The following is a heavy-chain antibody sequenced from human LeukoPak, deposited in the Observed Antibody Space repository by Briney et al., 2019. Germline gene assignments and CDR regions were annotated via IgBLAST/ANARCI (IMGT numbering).Heavy chain of an antibody. D-gene: IGHD3-10*01. CDR1: GFTFSSYW. Sequence: HAGGSLRLSCGASGFTFSSYWMHWVRQAPGKGLVWVSRINSDGSSTTYADSVKGRFTISRDNAKNTLDLQMNGLRADDTAVYYCVRDYYGSSFGYWGQGTLVTVSS. V-gene: IGHV3-74*01. CDR3: VRDYYGSSFGY. CDR2: INSDGSST. J-gene: IGHJ4*02.